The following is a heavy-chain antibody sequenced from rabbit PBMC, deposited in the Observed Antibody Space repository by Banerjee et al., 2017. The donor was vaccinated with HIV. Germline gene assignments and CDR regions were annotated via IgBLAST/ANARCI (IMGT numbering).Heavy chain of an antibody. CDR2: IDPVFGTT. D-gene: IGHD4-1*01. CDR1: FSNKY. CDR3: VSGGYYSSGWHL. J-gene: IGHJ6*01. Sequence: FSNKYVMCWVRQAPGKGLEWIGYIDPVFGTTYYASWVNGRFTVSSHNAQDTLYLELNSLTAADTATYFCVSGGYYSSGWHLWGPGTLVTVS. V-gene: IGHV1S7*01.